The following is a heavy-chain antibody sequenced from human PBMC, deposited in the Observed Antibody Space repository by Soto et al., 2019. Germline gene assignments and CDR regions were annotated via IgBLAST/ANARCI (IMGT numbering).Heavy chain of an antibody. CDR1: GGSIKKNY. J-gene: IGHJ6*02. Sequence: QVQLQESGPGLVKPSETLSLTCTVSGGSIKKNYWSWIRQPPGKGLEWIGYISDSGSTNYNPSLKSRLTISVDTSKNHFSLRLTSVTAADTAVYYCARDHGGMDVWGQGTTVIVSS. CDR3: ARDHGGMDV. CDR2: ISDSGST. V-gene: IGHV4-59*01.